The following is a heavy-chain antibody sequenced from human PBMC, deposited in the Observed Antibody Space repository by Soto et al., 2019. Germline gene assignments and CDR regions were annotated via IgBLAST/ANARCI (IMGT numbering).Heavy chain of an antibody. D-gene: IGHD6-13*01. Sequence: QLVESGGGLVQPGGSLRLSCAASGFTLNNYWMHWVRQAPGMGLVWVSRINGDATSTSYADSVKGRFTISRDNARNTLYLQMNSLRAEDTALHYCARGDIAAETFFYYYGMDLWGQGTTVTVS. CDR2: INGDATST. V-gene: IGHV3-74*01. CDR1: GFTLNNYW. J-gene: IGHJ6*02. CDR3: ARGDIAAETFFYYYGMDL.